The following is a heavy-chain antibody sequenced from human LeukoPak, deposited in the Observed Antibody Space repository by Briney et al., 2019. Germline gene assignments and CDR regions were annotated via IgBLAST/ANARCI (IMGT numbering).Heavy chain of an antibody. CDR3: AKDGYSGYDLDY. CDR1: GFTFSSYG. CDR2: ISYDGSNK. D-gene: IGHD5-12*01. J-gene: IGHJ4*02. Sequence: GGSLRLSCAASGFTFSSYGMHWVRQAPGEGLEWVAVISYDGSNKYYADSVKGRFTISRDNSKNTLYLQMNSLRAEDTAVYYCAKDGYSGYDLDYWGQGTLVTVSS. V-gene: IGHV3-30*18.